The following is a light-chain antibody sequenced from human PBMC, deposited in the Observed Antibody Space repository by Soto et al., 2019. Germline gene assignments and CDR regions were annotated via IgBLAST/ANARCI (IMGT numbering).Light chain of an antibody. V-gene: IGLV2-23*01. J-gene: IGLJ3*02. CDR3: CSYAGSRWV. CDR2: EGS. Sequence: QSALTQPASVSGSPGQSITISCTRTSSDVGSYNLVSWYQQHPGKAPKLMIYEGSKRPSGVSNRFSGSKSGNTASLTISGLQAEDEADYYCCSYAGSRWVFGGGTKLTVL. CDR1: SSDVGSYNL.